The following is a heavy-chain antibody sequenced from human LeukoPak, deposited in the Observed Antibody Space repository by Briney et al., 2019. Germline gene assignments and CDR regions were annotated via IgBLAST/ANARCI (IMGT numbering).Heavy chain of an antibody. CDR3: ARAAPNYDSSGYYQNYFDY. J-gene: IGHJ4*02. CDR2: IYTSGST. CDR1: GGSISSGSYY. Sequence: PSETLSLTCTVSGGSISSGSYYWSWIRQPAGTGLEWIGRIYTSGSTNYNPSLKSRVTISVDTSKNQFSLKLSSVTAADTAVYYCARAAPNYDSSGYYQNYFDYWGQGTLVTVSS. V-gene: IGHV4-61*02. D-gene: IGHD3-22*01.